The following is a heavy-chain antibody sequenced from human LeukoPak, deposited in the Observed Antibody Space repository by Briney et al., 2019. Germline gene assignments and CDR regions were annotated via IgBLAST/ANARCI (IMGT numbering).Heavy chain of an antibody. CDR1: GFTFRSHW. CDR3: ATTPEGYFQH. D-gene: IGHD1-14*01. Sequence: GGSLRLPCVASGFTFRSHWMSWVRQAPGKGLEWVANIKQDGSEKYYVDFVKGRFTISRDNAKNSLYLQMNSLRAEDTAVYYCATTPEGYFQHWGQGTLVTVSS. CDR2: IKQDGSEK. V-gene: IGHV3-7*03. J-gene: IGHJ1*01.